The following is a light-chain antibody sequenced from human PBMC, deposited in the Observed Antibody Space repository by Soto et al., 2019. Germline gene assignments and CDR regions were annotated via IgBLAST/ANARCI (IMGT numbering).Light chain of an antibody. Sequence: EIVLTQSPGTLSLSPGERATLYCRASQSVPSNFLAWYQQRPGQAPTLLIYDVSRRAAGIPDRFSGSGSGTDFTLTISRLEPEDFAVYYCQQYDSSWTFGQGTKVEI. CDR3: QQYDSSWT. V-gene: IGKV3-20*01. CDR1: QSVPSNF. CDR2: DVS. J-gene: IGKJ1*01.